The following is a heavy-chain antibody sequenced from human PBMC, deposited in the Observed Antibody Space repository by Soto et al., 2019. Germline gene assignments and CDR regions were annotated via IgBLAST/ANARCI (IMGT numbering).Heavy chain of an antibody. CDR2: IYPGDSDT. CDR3: ARLPVTTSGYYYYYYGMDV. D-gene: IGHD4-4*01. V-gene: IGHV5-51*01. Sequence: GGSLRLSCKGSGYSFTSYWIGWVRQMPGKGLEWMGIIYPGDSDTRYSPSFQGQVTISADKSISTAYLQWSSLKASDTAMYYCARLPVTTSGYYYYYYGMDVWGQGTTVTVSS. CDR1: GYSFTSYW. J-gene: IGHJ6*02.